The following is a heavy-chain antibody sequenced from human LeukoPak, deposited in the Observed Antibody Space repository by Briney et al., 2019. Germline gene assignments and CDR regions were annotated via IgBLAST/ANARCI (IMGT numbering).Heavy chain of an antibody. CDR2: TYYSGST. Sequence: PSQTLSLTCTVSGGSISSGDYYWSWIRQPPGKGLEWIGYTYYSGSTYYNPSLKSRVTISVDTSKNQFSLKLSSVTAADTAVYYCARQGFLTREMATTYSFDYWGQGTLVTVSS. J-gene: IGHJ4*02. V-gene: IGHV4-30-4*01. CDR1: GGSISSGDYY. CDR3: ARQGFLTREMATTYSFDY. D-gene: IGHD5-24*01.